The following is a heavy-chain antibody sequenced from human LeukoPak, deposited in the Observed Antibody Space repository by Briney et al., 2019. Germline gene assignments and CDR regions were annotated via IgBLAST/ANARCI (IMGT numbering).Heavy chain of an antibody. V-gene: IGHV1-2*02. D-gene: IGHD2-15*01. CDR1: VYTFTGYY. J-gene: IGHJ6*03. CDR2: INPNSGGT. Sequence: GASVKVSCKPSVYTFTGYYIQAVRQAPRQGLEWMGWINPNSGGTNYAQKFQGRVTMTRDTSISTAYMELSSLTSDDTAVYYCARGVVAATFYYYMDVWGKGTTVTVSS. CDR3: ARGVVAATFYYYMDV.